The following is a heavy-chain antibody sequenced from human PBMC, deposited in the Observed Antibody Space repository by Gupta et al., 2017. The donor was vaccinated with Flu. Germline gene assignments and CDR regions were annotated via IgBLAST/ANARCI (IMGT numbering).Heavy chain of an antibody. CDR1: GYTFTSYY. D-gene: IGHD2-21*01. J-gene: IGHJ6*03. CDR3: ARSKACGGDCYYMDV. V-gene: IGHV1-46*01. Sequence: QVQLVQSGAEVKRPGASVRVSCKASGYTFTSYYLHWVRQAPGQGLEWMGLINPNGAGTSYSQKFQGRLTMTRDTSTSTVFMELSSLRSEDTAVYYCARSKACGGDCYYMDVWGKGTTVTVSS. CDR2: INPNGAGT.